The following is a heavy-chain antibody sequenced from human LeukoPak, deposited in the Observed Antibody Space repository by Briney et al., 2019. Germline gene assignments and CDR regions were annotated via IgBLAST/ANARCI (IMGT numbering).Heavy chain of an antibody. CDR2: INHSGST. J-gene: IGHJ4*02. CDR3: ARGKYCSGGSCYRNIDLDY. V-gene: IGHV4-34*01. D-gene: IGHD2-15*01. Sequence: PSETLSLTCAVYGGSFSGYYWSWIRQPPGKGLEWIGEINHSGSTNYNPSLKSRVTISVDTSKNHFSLKLSSVTAADTAVYYCARGKYCSGGSCYRNIDLDYWGQGTLVTVSS. CDR1: GGSFSGYY.